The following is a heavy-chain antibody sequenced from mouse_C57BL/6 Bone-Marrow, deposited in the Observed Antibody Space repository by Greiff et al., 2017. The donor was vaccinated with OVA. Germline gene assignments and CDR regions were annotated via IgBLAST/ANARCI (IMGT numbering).Heavy chain of an antibody. Sequence: QVQLQQSGAELARPGASVKLSCKASGYTFTSYGISWVKQRTGQGLEWIGEIYPRSGNTYYNEKFKGKATLTADKSSSTAYMELRSLTSEDSAVYFGARLVFITTVVYGDDWGQGTTLTVSS. D-gene: IGHD1-1*01. CDR3: ARLVFITTVVYGDD. V-gene: IGHV1-81*01. CDR2: IYPRSGNT. CDR1: GYTFTSYG. J-gene: IGHJ2*01.